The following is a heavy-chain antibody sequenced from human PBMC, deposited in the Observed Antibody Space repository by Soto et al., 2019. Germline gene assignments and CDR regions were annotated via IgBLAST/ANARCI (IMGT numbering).Heavy chain of an antibody. D-gene: IGHD3-10*01. CDR1: GGSISTSGSY. CDR3: ARLPLVRGVPA. V-gene: IGHV4-39*01. Sequence: QLHLQESGPGRVKPSETLSLTCSVSGGSISTSGSYWGWGRQAPEKRLEGIGSAYYVGTINYNPSLKRRVALSVDTSKNQFSLKLTSVTAADTAVYYCARLPLVRGVPAWGQGTLVTVSS. J-gene: IGHJ4*02. CDR2: AYYVGTI.